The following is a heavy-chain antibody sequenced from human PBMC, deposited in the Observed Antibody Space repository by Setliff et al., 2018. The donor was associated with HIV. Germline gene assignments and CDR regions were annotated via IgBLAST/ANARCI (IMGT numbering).Heavy chain of an antibody. CDR3: ARGRVGGTGYYFDS. Sequence: SVKVSCKSSGGTFSSYAISWVRQAPGQGLEWMGGIIPILGSANYIQRFQGRVTVTRDTSTSTVYMELSSLRPDDTAIYYCARGRVGGTGYYFDSWGQGTLVTVSS. V-gene: IGHV1-69*10. CDR1: GGTFSSYA. J-gene: IGHJ4*02. CDR2: IIPILGSA. D-gene: IGHD6-19*01.